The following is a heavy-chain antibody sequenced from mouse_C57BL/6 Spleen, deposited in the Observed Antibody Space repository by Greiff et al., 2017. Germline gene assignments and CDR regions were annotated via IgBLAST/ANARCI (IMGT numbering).Heavy chain of an antibody. Sequence: EVQLQESGPGLVKPSQSLSLTCSVTGYSITSGYYWNWIRQFPGNKLEWMGYISYDGSNNYNPSLKNRISITRDTSKNQFFLKLNSVTTEDTATYYCARGDYYSNYAAYWGQGTLVTVSA. CDR3: ARGDYYSNYAAY. J-gene: IGHJ3*01. D-gene: IGHD2-5*01. CDR1: GYSITSGYY. V-gene: IGHV3-6*01. CDR2: ISYDGSN.